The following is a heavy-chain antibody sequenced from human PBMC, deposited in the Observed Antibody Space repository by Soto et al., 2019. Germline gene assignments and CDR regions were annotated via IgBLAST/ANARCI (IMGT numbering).Heavy chain of an antibody. V-gene: IGHV4-39*01. CDR2: IYYSGST. D-gene: IGHD6-19*01. Sequence: SETLSLTCTVSGGSISSSSYYWGWIRQHPGKGLEWIGSIYYSGSTYYNPSLKSQVTKPADTSKNQFSLKLSSVTAADTAVYYCARHPIKQWLVLSFFDYWGQGTLVTVSS. J-gene: IGHJ4*02. CDR3: ARHPIKQWLVLSFFDY. CDR1: GGSISSSSYY.